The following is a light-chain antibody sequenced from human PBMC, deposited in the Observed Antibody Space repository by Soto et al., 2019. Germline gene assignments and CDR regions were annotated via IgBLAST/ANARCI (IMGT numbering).Light chain of an antibody. Sequence: EIVVTQSPATLSVSPGERATLSCRASQSVSSNLAYYQQKPGQTPRLLIYGASTRATGIPARFSGSGSGTEFTLTISSLQSEDFAVYYCQQNSYWPYFGQGAKLETK. CDR3: QQNSYWPY. CDR2: GAS. J-gene: IGKJ2*01. CDR1: QSVSSN. V-gene: IGKV3-15*01.